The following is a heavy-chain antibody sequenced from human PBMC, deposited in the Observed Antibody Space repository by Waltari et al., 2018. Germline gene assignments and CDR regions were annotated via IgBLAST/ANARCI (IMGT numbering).Heavy chain of an antibody. J-gene: IGHJ6*02. D-gene: IGHD3-9*01. CDR3: AREILRNVDWSHYALDV. CDR2: MKGGGREK. Sequence: EVQLVESGGGLVQPGGSLRLSCAASGFSLSSYWMNWVRQAPGKGLEWVANMKGGGREKYYAASVKGRFTISRDNAGNSLFLQMNSVRAEDTGVYYCAREILRNVDWSHYALDVWGPGTTVTVAS. V-gene: IGHV3-7*01. CDR1: GFSLSSYW.